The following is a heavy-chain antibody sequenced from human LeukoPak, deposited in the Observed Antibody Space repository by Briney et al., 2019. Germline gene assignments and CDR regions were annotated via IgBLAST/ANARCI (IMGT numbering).Heavy chain of an antibody. CDR2: INPNSGGT. V-gene: IGHV1-2*02. D-gene: IGHD4-23*01. CDR3: ARGKWATTVVTPVDY. Sequence: ASVKVSCKASGYTFTGYYMHWVRQAPGQGLEWMGWINPNSGGTNYAQKFQGRVTMTRDTSISTAYMELSRLRSDDTAVYYCARGKWATTVVTPVDYWGQGTLVTVSS. CDR1: GYTFTGYY. J-gene: IGHJ4*02.